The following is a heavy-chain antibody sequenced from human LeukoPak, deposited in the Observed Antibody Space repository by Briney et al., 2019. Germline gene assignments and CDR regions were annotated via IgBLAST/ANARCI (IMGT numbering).Heavy chain of an antibody. J-gene: IGHJ4*02. CDR2: ISSSGSTI. D-gene: IGHD3-10*01. CDR1: GFTFSSYE. V-gene: IGHV3-48*03. CDR3: ARDHSLWFGELSYFDY. Sequence: GGSLRLSCAASGFTFSSYEMNWVRQAPGKGLEWVSYISSSGSTIYYADSVKGRFTISRDNAKNSLYLQMNSLRAEDTAVYYCARDHSLWFGELSYFDYWGQGTLVTVSS.